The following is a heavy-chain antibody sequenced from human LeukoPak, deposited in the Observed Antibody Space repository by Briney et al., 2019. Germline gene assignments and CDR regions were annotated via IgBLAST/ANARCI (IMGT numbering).Heavy chain of an antibody. Sequence: SETLSLTCTVSGGSISSSSYYGGWIRQPPGKGLEWIGSIYYSGSTYYNPSLKSRVTISVDTSKNRFSLKLSSVTAADTAVYYCAREVVVITRSDAFDIWGQGTMVTVSS. CDR1: GGSISSSSYY. D-gene: IGHD3-22*01. CDR3: AREVVVITRSDAFDI. CDR2: IYYSGST. J-gene: IGHJ3*02. V-gene: IGHV4-39*07.